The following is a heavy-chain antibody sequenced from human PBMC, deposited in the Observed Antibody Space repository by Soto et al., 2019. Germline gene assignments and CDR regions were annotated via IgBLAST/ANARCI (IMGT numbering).Heavy chain of an antibody. J-gene: IGHJ1*01. Sequence: VQLLESGGGLVQPGGSLRLSCATSGFSFSDYAMIWVRQAPGKGLEWVSGLYGSGGGIHYADSVKGRFTISRDNYANSIYLQMSSLRVEDTAIYYCAKDAVSRDGVWLAHDWGQGTVVTVSS. V-gene: IGHV3-23*01. CDR2: LYGSGGGI. CDR3: AKDAVSRDGVWLAHD. D-gene: IGHD5-12*01. CDR1: GFSFSDYA.